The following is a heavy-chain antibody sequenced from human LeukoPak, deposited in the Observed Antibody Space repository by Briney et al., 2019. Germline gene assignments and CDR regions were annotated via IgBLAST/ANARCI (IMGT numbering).Heavy chain of an antibody. J-gene: IGHJ3*02. Sequence: GASVKVSCKASGYTFTSYGISWVRQAPGQGLEWMGWISAYNGNTNYAQKLQGRVTMTTDTSTSTAYMELRSLRSDDTAVYYCARVVVVAATRGDAFDIWGQGIMVTVSS. D-gene: IGHD2-15*01. CDR1: GYTFTSYG. CDR3: ARVVVVAATRGDAFDI. CDR2: ISAYNGNT. V-gene: IGHV1-18*01.